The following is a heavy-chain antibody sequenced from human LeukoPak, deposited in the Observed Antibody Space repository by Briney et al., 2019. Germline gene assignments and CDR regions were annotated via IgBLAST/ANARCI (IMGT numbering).Heavy chain of an antibody. CDR3: TRRAVAGSNDY. Sequence: GGSLRLSCAASGFTFSTYWMTWVRQAPGKGLEWVANIKEDGGEKYDVDSVKGRFTISRDNAKNSLYLQMNSLRAEDTAMYYCTRRAVAGSNDYWGQGTLVTVSS. D-gene: IGHD6-19*01. V-gene: IGHV3-7*01. J-gene: IGHJ4*02. CDR2: IKEDGGEK. CDR1: GFTFSTYW.